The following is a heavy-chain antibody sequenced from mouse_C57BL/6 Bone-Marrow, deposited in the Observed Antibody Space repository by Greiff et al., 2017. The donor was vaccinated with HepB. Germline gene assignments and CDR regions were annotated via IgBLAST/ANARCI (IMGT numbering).Heavy chain of an antibody. CDR3: ARRGSYWFAY. D-gene: IGHD3-1*01. J-gene: IGHJ3*01. CDR2: ISYDGSN. V-gene: IGHV3-6*01. CDR1: GYSITSGYY. Sequence: VQLKESGPGLVKPSQSLSLTCSVTGYSITSGYYWNWIRQFPGNKLEWMGYISYDGSNNYNPSLKNRISITRDTSKNQFFLKLNSVTTEDTATYYCARRGSYWFAYWGQGTLVTVSA.